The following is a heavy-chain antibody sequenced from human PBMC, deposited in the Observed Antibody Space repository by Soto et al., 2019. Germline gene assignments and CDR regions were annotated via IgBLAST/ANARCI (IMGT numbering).Heavy chain of an antibody. V-gene: IGHV3-30-3*01. CDR2: ISYDGSNK. CDR1: GFTFSSYA. CDR3: ARDALRYFDWLLFLYAFDI. Sequence: GGSLRLSCAASGFTFSSYAMHWVRQAPGKGLEWVAVISYDGSNKYYADSVKGRFTISRDNSKNTLYLQMNSLRAEDTAVYYCARDALRYFDWLLFLYAFDIWGQGTMVTVSS. D-gene: IGHD3-9*01. J-gene: IGHJ3*02.